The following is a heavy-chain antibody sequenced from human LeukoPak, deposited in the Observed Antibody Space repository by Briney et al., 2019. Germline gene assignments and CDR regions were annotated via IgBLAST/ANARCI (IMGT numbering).Heavy chain of an antibody. CDR3: ARGGGSAAAEPYGMDV. Sequence: ASVKVSCKVSGYTLTELSMHWVRQAPGKGLEWMGGFDPEDGETIYAQKFQGRVTMTEDTSTDTAYMELRSLRSDDTAVYYCARGGGSAAAEPYGMDVWGQGTTVTVSS. CDR1: GYTLTELS. CDR2: FDPEDGET. V-gene: IGHV1-24*01. J-gene: IGHJ6*02. D-gene: IGHD6-13*01.